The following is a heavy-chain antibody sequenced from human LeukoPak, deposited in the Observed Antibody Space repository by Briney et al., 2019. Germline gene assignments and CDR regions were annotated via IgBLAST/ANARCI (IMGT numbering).Heavy chain of an antibody. Sequence: GGSLRLSCAASGFTFSSYAMSWVRQAPGKGLEWVSSISSSSSYIYYADSVKGRFTISRDNAKNSLYLQMNSLKTEDTAVYYCTTGPIVVVVAVPGIEPFDYWGQGTLVTVSS. CDR2: ISSSSSYI. J-gene: IGHJ4*02. CDR1: GFTFSSYA. CDR3: TTGPIVVVVAVPGIEPFDY. D-gene: IGHD2-15*01. V-gene: IGHV3-21*03.